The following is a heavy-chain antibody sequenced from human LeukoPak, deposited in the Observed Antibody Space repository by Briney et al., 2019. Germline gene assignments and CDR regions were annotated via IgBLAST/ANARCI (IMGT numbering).Heavy chain of an antibody. CDR3: AKIDRRWSTMIVVVTYPLGAFDI. CDR1: GFTFSSYS. J-gene: IGHJ3*02. Sequence: GGSLRLSCAASGFTFSSYSMNWVRQAPGKGLEWVSYISSSSSTIYYADSVKGRFTISRDNAKNSLYLQMNSLRAEDTAVYYCAKIDRRWSTMIVVVTYPLGAFDIWGQGTMVTVSS. CDR2: ISSSSSTI. V-gene: IGHV3-48*04. D-gene: IGHD3-22*01.